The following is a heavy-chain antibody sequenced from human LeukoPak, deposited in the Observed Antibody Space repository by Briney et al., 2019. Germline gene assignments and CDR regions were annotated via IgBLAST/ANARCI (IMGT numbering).Heavy chain of an antibody. CDR1: GFTFSSYS. V-gene: IGHV3-48*01. D-gene: IGHD2/OR15-2a*01. Sequence: GGSLRLSCAASGFTFSSYSMNWVRQAPGKGLEWVSYISSSSSTIYYADSVKGRFTISRDNAKNSLYLQMNSLRAEDTAVYYCARDAGNSRAPFDYWGQGTLVTVSS. CDR2: ISSSSSTI. CDR3: ARDAGNSRAPFDY. J-gene: IGHJ4*02.